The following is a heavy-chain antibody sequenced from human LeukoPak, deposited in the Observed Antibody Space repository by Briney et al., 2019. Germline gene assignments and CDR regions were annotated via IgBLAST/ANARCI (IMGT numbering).Heavy chain of an antibody. V-gene: IGHV4-4*07. D-gene: IGHD2-2*01. CDR3: ARDRGGVPAAKGAYYFDY. J-gene: IGHJ4*02. Sequence: PSETLSLTCTVSGGSISSYYWSWIRQPAGKGLEWIGRFYSSVSTNYNPSLKSRITMSVDTSKNQFSLKLSSVTAADTAVYYCARDRGGVPAAKGAYYFDYWGQGTLVTVSS. CDR2: FYSSVST. CDR1: GGSISSYY.